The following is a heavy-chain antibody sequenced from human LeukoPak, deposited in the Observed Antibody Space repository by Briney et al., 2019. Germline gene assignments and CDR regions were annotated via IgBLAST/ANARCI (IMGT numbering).Heavy chain of an antibody. CDR3: ARAHVVVLGGALGGMDV. J-gene: IGHJ6*02. Sequence: SVNVSCKASGGTFSSFAISWVRQAPGQELEWMGGFIPIFGSAKYAQKFQGRVTITADESTSTAYMELSSLRSDDTAVYYCARAHVVVLGGALGGMDVWGQGTTVTVSS. CDR1: GGTFSSFA. D-gene: IGHD3-10*01. V-gene: IGHV1-69*13. CDR2: FIPIFGSA.